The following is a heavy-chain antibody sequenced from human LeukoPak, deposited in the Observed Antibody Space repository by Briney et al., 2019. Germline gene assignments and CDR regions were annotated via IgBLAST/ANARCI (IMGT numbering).Heavy chain of an antibody. CDR3: AKAWNYAYYYYCMDV. CDR2: ISGSGGST. Sequence: GGSLRLSCAASGFTFSSYAMSWVRQAPGKGLEWVSAISGSGGSTYYADSVKGRFTISRDNSKNTLYLQMNSLRAEDTAVYYCAKAWNYAYYYYCMDVWGKGTTVTVSS. D-gene: IGHD1-7*01. CDR1: GFTFSSYA. J-gene: IGHJ6*03. V-gene: IGHV3-23*01.